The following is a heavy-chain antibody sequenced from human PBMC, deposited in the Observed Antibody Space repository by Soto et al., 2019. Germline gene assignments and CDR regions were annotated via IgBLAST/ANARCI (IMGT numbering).Heavy chain of an antibody. CDR3: ARDDQLELCVHLCGMDV. CDR1: GFTFSSYG. CDR2: IWYDGSNK. Sequence: GGSLRLSCAASGFTFSSYGMHWVRQAPGKGLEWVAVIWYDGSNKYYADSVKGRFTISRDNSKNTLYLQMNSLRAEDTAVYYCARDDQLELCVHLCGMDVWGQGTTVTVSS. V-gene: IGHV3-33*01. J-gene: IGHJ6*02. D-gene: IGHD1-7*01.